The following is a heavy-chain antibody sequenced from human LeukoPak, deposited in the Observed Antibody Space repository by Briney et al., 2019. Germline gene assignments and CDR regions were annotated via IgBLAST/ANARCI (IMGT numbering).Heavy chain of an antibody. D-gene: IGHD2-15*01. J-gene: IGHJ4*02. Sequence: GGSLRLSCAASGFTFSDHYMSWIRQAPGKGLEWLSYISSSSSTIYYADSVKGRFTISRDNAKNSLYLQMNSLRAEDTALYYCAKGSAATNKYYLDYWGQGTLVTVSS. CDR2: ISSSSSTI. CDR1: GFTFSDHY. CDR3: AKGSAATNKYYLDY. V-gene: IGHV3-11*01.